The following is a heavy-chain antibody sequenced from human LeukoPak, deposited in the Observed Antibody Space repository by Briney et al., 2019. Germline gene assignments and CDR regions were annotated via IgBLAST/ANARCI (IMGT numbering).Heavy chain of an antibody. CDR3: AKADSSGWYESNWFDP. V-gene: IGHV3-23*01. D-gene: IGHD6-19*01. CDR1: GFTFSSYA. J-gene: IGHJ5*02. Sequence: GGPLRLSCAASGFTFSSYAMSWVRQAPGKGLEWVSGISGSGDSDSTYYADSVKGRFTISRDNSRNTLYLQMGSLRAEDTAVYYCAKADSSGWYESNWFDPWGQGTLVTVSS. CDR2: ISGSGDSDST.